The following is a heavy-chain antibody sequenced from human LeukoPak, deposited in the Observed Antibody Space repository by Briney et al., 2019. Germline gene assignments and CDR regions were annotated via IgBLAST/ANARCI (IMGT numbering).Heavy chain of an antibody. V-gene: IGHV3-23*01. J-gene: IGHJ4*02. CDR1: GFTFSSYP. D-gene: IGHD6-13*01. Sequence: GGSLSLSCAASGFTFSSYPMIWLRQAPGKGLEWVSAISGSGGSTYYADSVKGRFTISRDNSKNTLYLQMNRLRAEDTAVYYCTKGGGSSWSWSDYWGQGTLVTVSS. CDR2: ISGSGGST. CDR3: TKGGGSSWSWSDY.